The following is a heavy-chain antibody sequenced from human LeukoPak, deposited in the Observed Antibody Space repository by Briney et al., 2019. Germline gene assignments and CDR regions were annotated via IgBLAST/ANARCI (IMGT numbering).Heavy chain of an antibody. CDR1: GFTFSSHW. J-gene: IGHJ3*02. V-gene: IGHV3-74*01. D-gene: IGHD3-3*01. Sequence: PGGSLRLFCAASGFTFSSHWMHWVRQARGKGLVWVSRIISDGSSTIYADSVKGRFTISRDNAKNTLYLQMNSLRAEDTAVYYCARGLTIFGAVNDAFDIWRQGTMVSVSS. CDR3: ARGLTIFGAVNDAFDI. CDR2: IISDGSST.